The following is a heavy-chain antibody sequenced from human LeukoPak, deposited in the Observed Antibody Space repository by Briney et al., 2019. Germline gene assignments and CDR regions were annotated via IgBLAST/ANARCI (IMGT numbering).Heavy chain of an antibody. V-gene: IGHV1-24*01. CDR1: GYTLTELS. D-gene: IGHD5-18*01. J-gene: IGHJ3*02. Sequence: ASVKVSCKVSGYTLTELSMHWVRQAPGKGLEWMGGFDPEVGETIYAQKFQGRVTMTEDTSTDTAYMELSSLRSEDTAVYYCATDRSRGYSYGRDAFDIWGQGTMVTVSS. CDR2: FDPEVGET. CDR3: ATDRSRGYSYGRDAFDI.